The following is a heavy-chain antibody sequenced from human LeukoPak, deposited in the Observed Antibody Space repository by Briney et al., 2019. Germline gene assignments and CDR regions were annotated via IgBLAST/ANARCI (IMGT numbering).Heavy chain of an antibody. CDR2: IKSKTYGETT. J-gene: IGHJ4*02. CDR1: GFTFSNAW. V-gene: IGHV3-15*01. Sequence: SGGSLRLSCAASGFTFSNAWMSWVRQAPGKGLEWVGLIKSKTYGETTDYAVPVKGRFTISRDDSKNTLYLQINSLKTDDTGVYYCTTATSHWGQGTPVTVSS. CDR3: TTATSH.